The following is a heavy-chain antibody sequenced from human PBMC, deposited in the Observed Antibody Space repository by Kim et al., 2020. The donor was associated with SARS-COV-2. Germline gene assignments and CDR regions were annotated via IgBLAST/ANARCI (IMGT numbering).Heavy chain of an antibody. CDR2: IYYSGST. J-gene: IGHJ4*02. D-gene: IGHD5-18*01. Sequence: SETLSLTCTVSGGSISSSSYYWGWIRQPPGKGLEWIGSIYYSGSTYYNPSLKSRVTISVDTSKNQFSLKLSSVTAADTAVYYCARTHVDTAMVGIDYWGQGTLVTVSS. CDR3: ARTHVDTAMVGIDY. V-gene: IGHV4-39*01. CDR1: GGSISSSSYY.